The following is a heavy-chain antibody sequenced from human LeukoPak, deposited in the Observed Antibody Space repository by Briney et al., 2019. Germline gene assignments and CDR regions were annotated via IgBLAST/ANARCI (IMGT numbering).Heavy chain of an antibody. CDR3: AGPFYYDFWSGLGY. D-gene: IGHD3-3*01. Sequence: GGSLRLSCAASGFTVSSNYMSWVRQAPGKGLEWVSVIYSGGSTYYADSVKGRFTISRDNSKNTLYLQMNSLRAEDTAVYYCAGPFYYDFWSGLGYWGQGTLVTVSS. J-gene: IGHJ4*02. CDR2: IYSGGST. V-gene: IGHV3-53*01. CDR1: GFTVSSNY.